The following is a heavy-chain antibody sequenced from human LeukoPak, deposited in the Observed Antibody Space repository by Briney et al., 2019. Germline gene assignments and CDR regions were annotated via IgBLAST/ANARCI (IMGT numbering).Heavy chain of an antibody. CDR1: GYTFTSYG. D-gene: IGHD3-22*01. CDR3: ATMYYYDSSGDY. J-gene: IGHJ4*02. V-gene: IGHV1-18*01. CDR2: ISAYNGNT. Sequence: ASVKVSCKASGYTFTSYGISWVRQAPGQGLEWMGWISAYNGNTNYAQKLQGRVTMTTDTSTSTAYMELRSLRSDDTAVYYCATMYYYDSSGDYWGQGTLVTVSS.